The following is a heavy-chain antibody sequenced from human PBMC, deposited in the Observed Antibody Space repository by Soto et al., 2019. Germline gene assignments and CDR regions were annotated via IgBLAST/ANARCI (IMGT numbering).Heavy chain of an antibody. J-gene: IGHJ6*02. V-gene: IGHV1-46*01. CDR1: GYIFTSYY. Sequence: GASVKVSCKASGYIFTSYYMHWVRQAPGQGLEWMGIINPNNGSTSYAQKFQGRVTMTTDTSTSTAYMELRSLRSDDTAVYYCARDIGTYYDFWSGYPPPTYYYGMDVWGQGTTVTVSS. CDR2: INPNNGST. D-gene: IGHD3-3*01. CDR3: ARDIGTYYDFWSGYPPPTYYYGMDV.